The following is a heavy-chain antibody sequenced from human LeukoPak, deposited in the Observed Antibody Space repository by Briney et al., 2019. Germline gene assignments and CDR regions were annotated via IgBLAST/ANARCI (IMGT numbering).Heavy chain of an antibody. CDR2: IHYSGST. CDR1: GGSISSYY. CDR3: ARDRGYGDYYYYGMDV. Sequence: SETLSLTCTVSGGSISSYYWSWIRQPPGKGLEWIGYIHYSGSTNYNPSLKSRVTISVDTSKSQFSLKLSSVTAADTAVYYCARDRGYGDYYYYGMDVWGQGTTVTVSS. V-gene: IGHV4-59*01. J-gene: IGHJ6*02. D-gene: IGHD4-17*01.